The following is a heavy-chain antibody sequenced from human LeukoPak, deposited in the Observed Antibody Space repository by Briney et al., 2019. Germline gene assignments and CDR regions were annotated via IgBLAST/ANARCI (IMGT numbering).Heavy chain of an antibody. V-gene: IGHV3-23*01. CDR1: GFTFSSYA. D-gene: IGHD3-22*01. J-gene: IGHJ4*02. CDR2: ISGSGGST. CDR3: AKDLYDSSGYYPLAN. Sequence: GGSLRLSCAASGFTFSSYAMSWVRQAPGKGLEWVSAISGSGGSTYYADSVKGRFTISRDNSKNTLYLQMNSLRAEDTAVYYCAKDLYDSSGYYPLANWGQGTLVTVSS.